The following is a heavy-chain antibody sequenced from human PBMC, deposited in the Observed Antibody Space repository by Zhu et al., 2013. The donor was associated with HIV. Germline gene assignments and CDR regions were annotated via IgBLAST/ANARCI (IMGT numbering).Heavy chain of an antibody. CDR3: AFTVHGKALKEYGDHAGGYFDL. V-gene: IGHV1-69*01. CDR1: GGTFSSYA. CDR2: IIPIFGTA. D-gene: IGHD4-17*01. J-gene: IGHJ2*01. Sequence: QVQLVQSGAEVKKPGSSVKVSCKASGGTFSSYAISWVRQAPGQGLEWMGGIIPIFGTANYAQKFQGRVTITADESTSTAYMELSSLRSEDTAVYYCAFTVHGKALKEYGDHAGGYFDLWGRGTLVTVSS.